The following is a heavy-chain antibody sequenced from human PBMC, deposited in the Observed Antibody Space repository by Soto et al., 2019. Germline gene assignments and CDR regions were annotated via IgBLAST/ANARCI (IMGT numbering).Heavy chain of an antibody. CDR2: IYHSGST. D-gene: IGHD5-18*01. CDR3: ARDGRSGYSYGYGWFDP. CDR1: GGCISSGGYS. V-gene: IGHV4-30-2*01. J-gene: IGHJ5*02. Sequence: PXATLSLTCAVSGGCISSGGYSWSWIRQPPGKGLEWIGYIYHSGSTYYNPSLKSRVTISVDRSKNQFSLKLSSVTAADTAVYYCARDGRSGYSYGYGWFDPWGQGTLVTVSS.